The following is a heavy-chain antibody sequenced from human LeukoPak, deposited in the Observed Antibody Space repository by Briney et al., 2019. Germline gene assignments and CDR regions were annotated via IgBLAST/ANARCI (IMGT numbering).Heavy chain of an antibody. D-gene: IGHD6-19*01. CDR3: ARSPGYSSGWFNY. CDR1: GGSISSYY. CDR2: IYYSGST. J-gene: IGHJ4*02. Sequence: SETLSLTCTVSGGSISSYYWSWIRQPPGKGLEWIGYIYYSGSTNYNPSLKSRVTISVDTSKNQFSLKLSSVTAVDTAVYYCARSPGYSSGWFNYWGQGTLVTVSS. V-gene: IGHV4-59*01.